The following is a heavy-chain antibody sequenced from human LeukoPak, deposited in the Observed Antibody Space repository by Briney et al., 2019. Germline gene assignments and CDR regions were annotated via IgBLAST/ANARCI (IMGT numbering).Heavy chain of an antibody. Sequence: SETLSLTCTVSGGSISSGGYYWSWIRQHPGKGLEWIGYIYYSGSTYYNPSLKSRVTISVDTSKNQFSLKLSSVTAADTAVYYCARATDYYDAQGYYAMDVWGQGTTVTVSS. J-gene: IGHJ6*02. CDR3: ARATDYYDAQGYYAMDV. D-gene: IGHD3-22*01. V-gene: IGHV4-31*03. CDR2: IYYSGST. CDR1: GGSISSGGYY.